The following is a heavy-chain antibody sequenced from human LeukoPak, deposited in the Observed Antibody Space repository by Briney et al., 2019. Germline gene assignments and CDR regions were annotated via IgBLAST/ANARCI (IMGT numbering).Heavy chain of an antibody. CDR1: GDSVSSNSAA. Sequence: SQTLSLTCAISGDSVSSNSAAWDWIRQSPSRGLEWLGRTYYRSKWFYDYAVSVKSRITINPDRSKNQFSLLLNSVTPEDTAVYYCTRDSGLGDDAFDVWGQGTMVTVSS. CDR2: TYYRSKWFY. V-gene: IGHV6-1*01. J-gene: IGHJ3*01. CDR3: TRDSGLGDDAFDV. D-gene: IGHD3-10*01.